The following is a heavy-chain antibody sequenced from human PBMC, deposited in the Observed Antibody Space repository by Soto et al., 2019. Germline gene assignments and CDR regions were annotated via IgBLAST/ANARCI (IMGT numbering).Heavy chain of an antibody. V-gene: IGHV3-15*07. J-gene: IGHJ4*02. CDR1: GFTFSNAW. Sequence: GGSLRISCAASGFTFSNAWMNSVRQAPGKGLEWVGRIKSKTDGGTTDYAAPVKGRFTISRDDSKNTLYLQMNSLKTEDTAVYYCTTGGIRYDILTGYYYPQAFDYWGQGTLVTVSS. CDR3: TTGGIRYDILTGYYYPQAFDY. CDR2: IKSKTDGGTT. D-gene: IGHD3-9*01.